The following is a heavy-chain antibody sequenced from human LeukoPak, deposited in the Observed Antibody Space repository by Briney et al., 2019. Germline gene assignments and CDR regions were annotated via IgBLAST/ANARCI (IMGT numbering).Heavy chain of an antibody. CDR1: GGSISSHY. J-gene: IGHJ5*02. D-gene: IGHD6-13*01. CDR3: ARGKAAAGTYWFDP. Sequence: PSETLPLTCTVSGGSISSHYWSWIRQPPGKGLEWIGYIYYSGSTNYNPSLKSRVTISVDTSKNQFSLKLSSVTAADTAVYYCARGKAAAGTYWFDPWGQGTLVTVSS. V-gene: IGHV4-59*11. CDR2: IYYSGST.